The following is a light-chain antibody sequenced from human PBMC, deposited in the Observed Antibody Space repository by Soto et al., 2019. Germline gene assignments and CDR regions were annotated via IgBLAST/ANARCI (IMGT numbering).Light chain of an antibody. CDR2: GAS. V-gene: IGKV3-20*01. CDR3: QQYGSSPRT. J-gene: IGKJ1*01. Sequence: EIGLTQSPGTLSLSPGERATLSCRASQSGTSSYLAWYQQKPGQAPRLLIYGASRRAAGIPDRFSGSGSGSDVTLTISRLEPEDFAVYYCQQYGSSPRTFGQGTKVEIK. CDR1: QSGTSSY.